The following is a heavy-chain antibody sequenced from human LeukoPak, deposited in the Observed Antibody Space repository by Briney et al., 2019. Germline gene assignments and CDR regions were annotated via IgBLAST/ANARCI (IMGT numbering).Heavy chain of an antibody. CDR1: GYTFTTYD. CDR3: ARDRPPAGGWYDY. CDR2: INPNSGNT. J-gene: IGHJ4*02. D-gene: IGHD3-16*01. Sequence: ASVKVSCKASGYTFTTYDINWVRQASGQGLEWMGWINPNSGNTDYAQKFQGRVTITRDTSIRTAYMELSSLRSEDTAVYYCARDRPPAGGWYDYWGQGTLVTVSS. V-gene: IGHV1-8*03.